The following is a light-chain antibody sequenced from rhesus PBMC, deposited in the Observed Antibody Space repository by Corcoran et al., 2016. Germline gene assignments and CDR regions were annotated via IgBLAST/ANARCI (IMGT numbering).Light chain of an antibody. J-gene: IGKJ4*01. CDR1: QGITTY. V-gene: IGKV1-43*01. CDR2: AAS. Sequence: DIQMTQSPSSLSASAGDRVTFTCRASQGITTYLNWYQQKPGKAPKRLIYAASSLESGVPSRFSGSGYGTEFTLTISSLQPEDFATYDYLQYNSNPLTFGGGTKVEIK. CDR3: LQYNSNPLT.